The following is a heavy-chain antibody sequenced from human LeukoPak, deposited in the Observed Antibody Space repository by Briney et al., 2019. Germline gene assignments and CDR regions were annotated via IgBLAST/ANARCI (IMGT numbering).Heavy chain of an antibody. CDR3: ARLTGTTGFDY. CDR2: IKQDGSTK. J-gene: IGHJ4*02. CDR1: GFTFSSYY. V-gene: IGHV3-7*01. Sequence: GGSLRLSCAASGFTFSSYYMSWVRQAPGKGLEWVANIKQDGSTKYYVDSVKGRFSIARDNAKTSLYLQLNSLRADDTAVYYCARLTGTTGFDYWGQGTLATVTS. D-gene: IGHD1-1*01.